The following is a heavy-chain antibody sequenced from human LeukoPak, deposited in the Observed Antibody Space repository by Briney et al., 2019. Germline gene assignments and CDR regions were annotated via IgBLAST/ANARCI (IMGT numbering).Heavy chain of an antibody. V-gene: IGHV3-23*01. Sequence: GGSLRLSCAASGFTFDSYALSWVRQAPGKGLEWLSAISGSGGTIYYADSVKGRFTISRDNSKNTLYLQMNSLRAEDTAVYYCAKNSGGTCYSHLDYWGQGTLVTVSS. D-gene: IGHD2-15*01. CDR1: GFTFDSYA. CDR2: ISGSGGTI. CDR3: AKNSGGTCYSHLDY. J-gene: IGHJ4*02.